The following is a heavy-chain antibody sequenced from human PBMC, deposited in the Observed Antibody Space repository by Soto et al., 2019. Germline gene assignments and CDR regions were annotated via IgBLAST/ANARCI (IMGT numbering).Heavy chain of an antibody. D-gene: IGHD3-22*01. CDR3: AKLGLVTYYYDSSGYYYFDY. J-gene: IGHJ4*02. CDR2: ISGSGGST. V-gene: IGHV3-23*01. Sequence: GGSLRLSCAASGFTFSSYAMSWVRQAPGKGLEWVSAISGSGGSTYYADSVKGRFTISRDNSKNTLYLQMNSLRAEDTAVYYCAKLGLVTYYYDSSGYYYFDYWGQGTLVTVSS. CDR1: GFTFSSYA.